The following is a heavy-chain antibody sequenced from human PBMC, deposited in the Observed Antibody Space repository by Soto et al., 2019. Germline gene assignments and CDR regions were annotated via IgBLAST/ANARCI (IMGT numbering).Heavy chain of an antibody. J-gene: IGHJ4*02. D-gene: IGHD3-10*01. Sequence: PSETLSLTCTVSGGSISSSSYYWGWIRQPPGKGLEWIGSIYYSGSTYYNPSLKSRVTISVDTSKNQCSLKLRSVTAADTAVYSCARRELLWFGELLAFDYWGQGPLVTVSS. V-gene: IGHV4-39*01. CDR1: GGSISSSSYY. CDR2: IYYSGST. CDR3: ARRELLWFGELLAFDY.